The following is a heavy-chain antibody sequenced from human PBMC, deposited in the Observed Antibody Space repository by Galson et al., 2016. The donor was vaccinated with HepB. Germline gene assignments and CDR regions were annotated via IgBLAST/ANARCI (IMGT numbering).Heavy chain of an antibody. CDR3: ARQDIEGAFDT. CDR2: INPSDGST. D-gene: IGHD2-15*01. V-gene: IGHV1-46*01. J-gene: IGHJ3*02. Sequence: SVKVSCKASGYTFSSYYLHWVRQAPGQGLEWMAIINPSDGSTGYAQKFQGRVSMTRDTSTSTVYVQLSSLTSEDTAIYYCARQDIEGAFDTWGQGTMVTVSS. CDR1: GYTFSSYY.